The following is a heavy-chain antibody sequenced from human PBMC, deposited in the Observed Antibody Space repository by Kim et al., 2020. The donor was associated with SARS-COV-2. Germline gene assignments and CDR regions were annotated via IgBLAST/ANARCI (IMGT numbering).Heavy chain of an antibody. J-gene: IGHJ5*02. CDR3: ARGIVVVPAATDNWFDP. Sequence: SETLSLTCTVSGGSISSGSYYWSWIRQPAGKGLEWIGRIYTSGSTNYNPSLKSRVTISVDTSKNQFSLKLSSVTAADTAVYYCARGIVVVPAATDNWFDPWGQGTLVTVSS. V-gene: IGHV4-61*02. CDR2: IYTSGST. D-gene: IGHD2-2*01. CDR1: GGSISSGSYY.